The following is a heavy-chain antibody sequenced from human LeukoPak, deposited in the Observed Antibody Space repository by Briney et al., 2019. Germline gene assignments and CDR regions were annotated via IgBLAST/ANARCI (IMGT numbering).Heavy chain of an antibody. CDR1: GGSFSGYY. J-gene: IGHJ4*02. V-gene: IGHV4-34*01. Sequence: PSETLSLTCAVYGGSFSGYYWSWIRQPPGKGLEWTGEINHSGSTNYNPSLKSRVTISVDTSKNQFSLKLSSVTAADTAVYYCARPRYYYGSGSYNYWGQGTLVTVSS. CDR3: ARPRYYYGSGSYNY. CDR2: INHSGST. D-gene: IGHD3-10*01.